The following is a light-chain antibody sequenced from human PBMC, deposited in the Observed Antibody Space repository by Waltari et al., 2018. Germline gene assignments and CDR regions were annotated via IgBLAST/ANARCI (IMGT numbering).Light chain of an antibody. J-gene: IGLJ2*01. CDR2: RDY. CDR1: SSNIGGNS. V-gene: IGLV1-44*01. Sequence: QSVLTQPPSASGTPGQRVSLSCSGSSSNIGGNSVTWYQQLPGTAPKLLIYRDYQRPSGVPDRFSGSKSGTSASLAISWLQSEDEADYYWAAWDDSLNAVIFGGGTKLTVL. CDR3: AAWDDSLNAVI.